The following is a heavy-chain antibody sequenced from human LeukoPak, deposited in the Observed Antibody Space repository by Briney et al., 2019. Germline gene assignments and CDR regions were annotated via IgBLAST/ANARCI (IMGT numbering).Heavy chain of an antibody. CDR1: GDSIRSSIYY. D-gene: IGHD3-22*01. Sequence: SETLSLICGVSGDSIRSSIYYWGWIRQPPGKGLEWIGSIYYSGSTYYNPSLKSRVTISVDTSKNQFSLKLSSVTAADTAVYYCATRTYYHDSSGYYFDYWGQGTLVTVSS. CDR2: IYYSGST. CDR3: ATRTYYHDSSGYYFDY. J-gene: IGHJ4*02. V-gene: IGHV4-39*01.